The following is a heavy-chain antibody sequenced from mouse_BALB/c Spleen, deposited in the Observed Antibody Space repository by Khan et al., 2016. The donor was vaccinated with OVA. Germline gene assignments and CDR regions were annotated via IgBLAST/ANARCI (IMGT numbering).Heavy chain of an antibody. CDR1: DYTFTNYW. CDR2: INPSTDYT. CDR3: VNHGRSSAWFTY. J-gene: IGHJ3*01. V-gene: IGHV1-7*01. D-gene: IGHD1-1*01. Sequence: QVQLKESGAELAKPGASVKMSCKASDYTFTNYWMHWVKQRPGQGLEWIGYINPSTDYTEYNQKFKDKATLTADKSSSTAYMQLSSLTSEDSAVYYCVNHGRSSAWFTYWGQGTLVTVSA.